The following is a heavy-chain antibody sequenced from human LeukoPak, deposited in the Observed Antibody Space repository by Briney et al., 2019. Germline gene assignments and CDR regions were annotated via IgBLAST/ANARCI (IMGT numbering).Heavy chain of an antibody. D-gene: IGHD1-1*01. Sequence: GGSLRLSCTASGFTFGDYAMSWVRQAPGKGLEWVGFIRSEAYGGTTEYAASVKGRFTISRDDSKSIAYLQMNSLKTEDTAVYYCTRDLERLFDYWGQGTLVTVSS. J-gene: IGHJ4*02. CDR1: GFTFGDYA. V-gene: IGHV3-49*04. CDR2: IRSEAYGGTT. CDR3: TRDLERLFDY.